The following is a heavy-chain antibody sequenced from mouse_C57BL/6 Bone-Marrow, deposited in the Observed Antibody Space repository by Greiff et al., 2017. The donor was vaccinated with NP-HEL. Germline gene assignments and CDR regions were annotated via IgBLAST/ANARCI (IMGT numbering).Heavy chain of an antibody. CDR3: ARWGITDHYAMDY. CDR2: IYPGSGST. V-gene: IGHV1-55*01. J-gene: IGHJ4*01. D-gene: IGHD1-3*01. Sequence: QVQLQQPGAELVKPGASVKMSCKASGYTFTSYWITWVKQRPGQGLEWIGDIYPGSGSTNYNEKFKGKATLTADKSSSTAYMQFSSLTSEDSAIYYCARWGITDHYAMDYWGQGTSVTVSA. CDR1: GYTFTSYW.